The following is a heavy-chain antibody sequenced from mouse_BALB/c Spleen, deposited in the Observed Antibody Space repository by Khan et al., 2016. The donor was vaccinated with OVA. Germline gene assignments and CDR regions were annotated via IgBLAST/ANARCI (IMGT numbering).Heavy chain of an antibody. V-gene: IGHV5-6*01. CDR2: ISSGGTYT. J-gene: IGHJ4*01. Sequence: EVELVESGGDLVKPGGSLKLSCAASGFIFSSYGMSWVRQTPDKRLEWVATISSGGTYTYYPDSVKGRFTISRDNAKTTLSLQRSSLKSEDTAMYYCTRVITTTTGEYYAMDYWGQGTSVTVSA. D-gene: IGHD1-2*01. CDR1: GFIFSSYG. CDR3: TRVITTTTGEYYAMDY.